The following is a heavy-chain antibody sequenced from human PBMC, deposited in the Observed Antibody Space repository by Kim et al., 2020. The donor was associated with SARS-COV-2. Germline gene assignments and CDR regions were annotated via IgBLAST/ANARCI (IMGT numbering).Heavy chain of an antibody. D-gene: IGHD3-10*01. Sequence: GGSLRLSCAASGFTFSSYGMHWVRQAPGKGLEWVAIIWYDGSNKYHADSVKGRFTISRDDSKNMLYLQMNSLRAEDTAVYYCVRDLGTYPHNWFDPCGQG. J-gene: IGHJ5*02. CDR2: IWYDGSNK. V-gene: IGHV3-33*01. CDR3: VRDLGTYPHNWFDP. CDR1: GFTFSSYG.